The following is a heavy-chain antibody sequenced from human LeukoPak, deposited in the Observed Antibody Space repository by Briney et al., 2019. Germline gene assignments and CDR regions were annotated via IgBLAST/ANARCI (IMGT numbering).Heavy chain of an antibody. CDR1: GFALSSYN. J-gene: IGHJ6*03. Sequence: GGCLRLSCVASGFALSSYNMNWVRLAPGKGLEWVSSISTSSSFMDYADSVKGRFTLSRDNAKDSLYLQMNSLRAADTAVYYCARGGGHDYRPTYYDYYMDVWGKGTTVTVSS. V-gene: IGHV3-21*01. CDR3: ARGGGHDYRPTYYDYYMDV. CDR2: ISTSSSFM. D-gene: IGHD3-16*01.